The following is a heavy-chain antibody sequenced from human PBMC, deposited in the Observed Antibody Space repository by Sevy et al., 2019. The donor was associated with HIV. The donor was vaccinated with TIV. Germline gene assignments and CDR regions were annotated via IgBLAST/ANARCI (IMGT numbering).Heavy chain of an antibody. J-gene: IGHJ6*02. CDR2: TYYRSKWYN. V-gene: IGHV6-1*03. CDR3: ARGDELNSYYYGMDV. CDR1: GDSVSSSSAA. Sequence: SQTLSLTCAISGDSVSSSSAAWNWFRQSPSRGLEWLGRTYYRSKWYNKYAVSVKSCVTINPDTSENQFSLHLNSVTPEDTAVYFCARGDELNSYYYGMDVWGQGTTVTVSS. D-gene: IGHD1-1*01.